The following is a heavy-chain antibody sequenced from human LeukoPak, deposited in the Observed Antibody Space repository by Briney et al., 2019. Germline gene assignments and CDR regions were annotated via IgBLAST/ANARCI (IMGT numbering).Heavy chain of an antibody. CDR2: IYYSGST. V-gene: IGHV4-59*01. CDR3: ARHVAVADLDY. Sequence: SETLSLTCTVSGGSISSYYWSWIRQPPGKGLEWIGCIYYSGSTNYNPSLKSRVTISVDTSKNQFSLKLSSVTAADTAVYYCARHVAVADLDYWGQGTLVTVSS. CDR1: GGSISSYY. D-gene: IGHD6-19*01. J-gene: IGHJ4*02.